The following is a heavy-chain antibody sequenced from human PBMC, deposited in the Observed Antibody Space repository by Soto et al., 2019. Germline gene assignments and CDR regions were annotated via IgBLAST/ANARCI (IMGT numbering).Heavy chain of an antibody. CDR2: IYSGGST. V-gene: IGHV3-NL1*01. CDR1: GFTFSSYA. Sequence: PGGSLRLSCAASGFTFSSYAMHWVRQAPGKGLEWVSVIYSGGSTYYADSVKGRFTISRDNSKNTLYLQMNSLRAEDTAVYYCARDYLVIPHRVIDYWGQGTLVTVSS. D-gene: IGHD2-15*01. CDR3: ARDYLVIPHRVIDY. J-gene: IGHJ4*02.